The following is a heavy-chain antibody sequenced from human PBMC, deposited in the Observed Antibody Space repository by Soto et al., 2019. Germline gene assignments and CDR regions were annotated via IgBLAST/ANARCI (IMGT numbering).Heavy chain of an antibody. J-gene: IGHJ4*02. CDR3: ARSGNSCLDC. Sequence: QVQLQESGPGLVKPSGTLSLTCSVSGYSISSGYWWTWVRQAPGKGLEWIGEIYHSGSTNSNPSLRIRVTLPVDKSRNQWSRNRPSVTAADRAGYYCARSGNSCLDCWGQGTLVT. D-gene: IGHD1-26*01. CDR1: GYSISSGYW. CDR2: IYHSGST. V-gene: IGHV4-4*02.